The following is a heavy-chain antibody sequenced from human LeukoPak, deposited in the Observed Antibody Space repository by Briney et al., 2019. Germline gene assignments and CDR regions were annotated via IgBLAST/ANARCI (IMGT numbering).Heavy chain of an antibody. CDR1: GFTFSSNY. J-gene: IGHJ4*02. Sequence: PGGSLRLSCAASGFTFSSNYMSWVRQAPGKGLEWVSGIYSGGSTKYADSARGRFTIFTDNSKSTLYLQMNSLRAEDTAVYYCARDPASIEATAQWGPGTLVTVSS. V-gene: IGHV3-53*01. D-gene: IGHD5-12*01. CDR2: IYSGGST. CDR3: ARDPASIEATAQ.